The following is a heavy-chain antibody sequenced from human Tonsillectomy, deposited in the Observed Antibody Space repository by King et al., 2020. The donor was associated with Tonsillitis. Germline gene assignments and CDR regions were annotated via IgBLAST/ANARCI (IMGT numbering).Heavy chain of an antibody. Sequence: VQLVESGGGLVQPGGSLRLSCAASGFTFSSYWTSWVRQAPGKGLEWVANIKQDGSEKYYVESVKGRFTISRDNAKNSLYLQMNSLRAEDTAVYYCARETMRGGSCYYFDPWGQGTLVTVSS. CDR2: IKQDGSEK. CDR3: ARETMRGGSCYYFDP. J-gene: IGHJ5*02. CDR1: GFTFSSYW. D-gene: IGHD2-15*01. V-gene: IGHV3-7*01.